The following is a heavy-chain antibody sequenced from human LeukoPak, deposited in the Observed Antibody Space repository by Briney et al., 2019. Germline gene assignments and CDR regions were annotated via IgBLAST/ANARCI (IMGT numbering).Heavy chain of an antibody. CDR1: GFTFTSSA. J-gene: IGHJ3*02. V-gene: IGHV1-58*02. D-gene: IGHD6-13*01. CDR2: IVVGSGNT. Sequence: GASVKVSCKASGFTFTSSAMQWVRQARGQRLEWIGWIVVGSGNTNYAQKFQERVTITRDMSTSTAYMELSSLRSEDTAVYYCAARGIAAAEGYAFDIWGQGTMVTVSS. CDR3: AARGIAAAEGYAFDI.